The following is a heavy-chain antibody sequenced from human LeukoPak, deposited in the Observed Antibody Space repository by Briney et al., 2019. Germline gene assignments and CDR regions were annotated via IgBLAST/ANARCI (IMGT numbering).Heavy chain of an antibody. V-gene: IGHV1-8*01. Sequence: ASVKVSCKASGYTFTSYDINWVRQATGQGLEWMGWMNPNSGNTGYAQKFQGRVTMTRSTSISTAYMELSSLRSEDTAVYYCARACYYDSSGYYGDYNWFDPWGQGTLVTVSS. CDR3: ARACYYDSSGYYGDYNWFDP. CDR2: MNPNSGNT. CDR1: GYTFTSYD. D-gene: IGHD3-22*01. J-gene: IGHJ5*02.